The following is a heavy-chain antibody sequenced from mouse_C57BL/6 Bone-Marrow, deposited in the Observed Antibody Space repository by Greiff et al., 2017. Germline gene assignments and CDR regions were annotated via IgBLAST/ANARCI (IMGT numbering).Heavy chain of an antibody. CDR2: IDPENSDT. Sequence: VQLKESGAELVRPGASVKLSCTASGFNIKDDYMHWVKQRPEQGLEWIGWIDPENSDTEYASKFQGKATITADTSSNTAYLQLSSLTSEDTAVYYCTTLGPAYWGQGTLVTVSA. J-gene: IGHJ3*01. CDR1: GFNIKDDY. V-gene: IGHV14-4*01. CDR3: TTLGPAY.